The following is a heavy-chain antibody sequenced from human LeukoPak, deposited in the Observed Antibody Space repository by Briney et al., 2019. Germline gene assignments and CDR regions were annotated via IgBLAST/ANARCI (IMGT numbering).Heavy chain of an antibody. V-gene: IGHV4-59*01. CDR1: GGSISSYY. Sequence: PSETPSLTCTVSGGSISSYYWSWTRQPPGKGLEWIGYIHHSGTTNYSPSLKSRVTISVDMSKNQFFLNLTSVTAADTAVYYCARGRLGATYWGQGTLVTVSS. CDR2: IHHSGTT. J-gene: IGHJ4*02. D-gene: IGHD1-26*01. CDR3: ARGRLGATY.